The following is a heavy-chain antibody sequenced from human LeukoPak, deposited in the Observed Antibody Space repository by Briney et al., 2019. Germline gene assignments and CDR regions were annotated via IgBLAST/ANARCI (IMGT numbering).Heavy chain of an antibody. CDR2: IGTAGDT. CDR3: ARDETPTNGYDSYDF. Sequence: GGSLRLSCAASGFTFSSYDMHWVRQATGKGLEWVSAIGTAGDTYYPGSVKGRFTISRDNAKNSLYLQMNSLRAEDTAVYYCARDETPTNGYDSYDFWGQGTLVTVST. D-gene: IGHD5-12*01. V-gene: IGHV3-13*01. J-gene: IGHJ4*02. CDR1: GFTFSSYD.